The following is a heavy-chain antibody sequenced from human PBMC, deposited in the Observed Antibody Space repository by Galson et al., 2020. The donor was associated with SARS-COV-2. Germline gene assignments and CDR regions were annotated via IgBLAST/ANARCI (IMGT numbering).Heavy chain of an antibody. J-gene: IGHJ4*02. Sequence: SETLSLTCTVSGDSISSANYFWSWIRQPAGKGLEWIGRIYTSGSTNISGSTSYNPSLKSRVAISVDMSKNLLSLNLSSVTAADTAVYYCAREGGWLVPTFDHWGQGILVTVSS. CDR2: IYTSGSTNISGST. CDR3: AREGGWLVPTFDH. V-gene: IGHV4-61*02. CDR1: GDSISSANYF. D-gene: IGHD6-19*01.